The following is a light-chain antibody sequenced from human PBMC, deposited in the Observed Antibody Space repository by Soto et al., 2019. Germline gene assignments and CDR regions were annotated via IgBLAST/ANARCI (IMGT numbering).Light chain of an antibody. Sequence: EVVMTQSPATLSVSLGERTTLSCRASQSVTTNLAWYQQKPGQAPRLLIYGASTRPTGIPARFSGSGSGTEFTLTISSLQSEDFAVYYCQQYNSWPPWTFGQGTKVEIK. V-gene: IGKV3-15*01. CDR1: QSVTTN. CDR3: QQYNSWPPWT. CDR2: GAS. J-gene: IGKJ1*01.